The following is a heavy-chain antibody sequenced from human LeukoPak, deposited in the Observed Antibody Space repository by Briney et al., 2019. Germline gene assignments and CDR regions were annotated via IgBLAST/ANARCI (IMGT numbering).Heavy chain of an antibody. CDR3: ARVMGTSWFDP. Sequence: PSETLSLTRTVPGGSISSGDYYWSWIRHPPGKGLEWIGYIYYSGTNYNNPSLKSRVTISVDTSRNQFSLKLSSVTAADTAVYYCARVMGTSWFDPWGQGTLVTASS. D-gene: IGHD7-27*01. V-gene: IGHV4-30-4*01. CDR1: GGSISSGDYY. CDR2: IYYSGTN. J-gene: IGHJ5*02.